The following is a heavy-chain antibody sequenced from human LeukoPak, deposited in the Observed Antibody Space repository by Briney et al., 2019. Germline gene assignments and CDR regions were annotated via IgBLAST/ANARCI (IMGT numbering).Heavy chain of an antibody. D-gene: IGHD5-18*01. CDR2: LSSSSSYT. V-gene: IGHV3-21*01. Sequence: GGSLRLSCAASGFTFSSYSMNWVRQAPGKGLEWVSSLSSSSSYTCYADSVKGRFTIARDNAKNSLYLQMNSLRAEDTAVYYCARVVDTHFDYWGQGTLVTVSS. J-gene: IGHJ4*02. CDR3: ARVVDTHFDY. CDR1: GFTFSSYS.